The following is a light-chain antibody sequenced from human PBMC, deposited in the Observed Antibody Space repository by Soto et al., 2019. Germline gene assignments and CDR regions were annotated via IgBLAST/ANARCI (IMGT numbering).Light chain of an antibody. J-gene: IGKJ4*01. Sequence: EIVSTQFPATLSLSPGDGATLSCRASQSVSSYLAWYQQKRGQAPRLLIYDSSNRATGIPARFSGSGSGTDFSLIISSLEPEDFAVYYCQQRSNWPLTFGGGTKVEIK. V-gene: IGKV3-11*01. CDR1: QSVSSY. CDR3: QQRSNWPLT. CDR2: DSS.